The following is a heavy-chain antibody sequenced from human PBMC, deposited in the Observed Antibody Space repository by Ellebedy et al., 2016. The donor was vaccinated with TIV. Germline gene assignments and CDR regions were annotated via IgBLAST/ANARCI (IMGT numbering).Heavy chain of an antibody. V-gene: IGHV3-74*01. J-gene: IGHJ3*02. CDR3: ARDFDWNDAFDI. CDR1: GFTFSSYW. CDR2: INSDGSST. D-gene: IGHD3-9*01. Sequence: GESLKISCAASGFTFSSYWMHWVRQAPGKGLVWVSRINSDGSSTSYADSVKGRFTISRDNAKNTLYLQMNSLRAEDTAVYYCARDFDWNDAFDIWGQGTMVTVSS.